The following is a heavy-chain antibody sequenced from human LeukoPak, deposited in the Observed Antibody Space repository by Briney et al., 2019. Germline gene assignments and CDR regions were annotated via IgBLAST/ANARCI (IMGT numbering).Heavy chain of an antibody. V-gene: IGHV1-46*01. CDR1: GYTFTSYY. Sequence: ASVKVSCKASGYTFTSYYMHWVRQAPGQGLEWMGIINPSGGSTSYAQKFQGRVTMTRDTSTSTVYMELSSLRSEDTAVYYCATHVRGGNGFDPWGQGTLVTVSS. CDR2: INPSGGST. J-gene: IGHJ5*02. D-gene: IGHD4-23*01. CDR3: ATHVRGGNGFDP.